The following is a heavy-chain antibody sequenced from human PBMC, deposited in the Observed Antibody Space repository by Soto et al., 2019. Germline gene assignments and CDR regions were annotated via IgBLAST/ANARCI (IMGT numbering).Heavy chain of an antibody. V-gene: IGHV3-48*01. J-gene: IGHJ4*02. Sequence: EVQVVESGGGLVQPGESLRLSCAASGFTFSYYSMNWVRQAPGKGLEWVSYISSNSNTKFYADSVKGRFTISRDNARNSLYLQMNSLRAEDTAVYYCARDIDGGGQGTLVTVSS. CDR2: ISSNSNTK. D-gene: IGHD2-15*01. CDR1: GFTFSYYS. CDR3: ARDIDG.